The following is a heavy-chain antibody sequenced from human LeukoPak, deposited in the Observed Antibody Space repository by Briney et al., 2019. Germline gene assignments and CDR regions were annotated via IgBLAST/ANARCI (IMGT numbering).Heavy chain of an antibody. D-gene: IGHD3-10*01. V-gene: IGHV3-30*03. CDR3: ARAKEDRYYGSGLGAFDI. CDR1: GFTFSSYG. CDR2: ISYDGSNK. J-gene: IGHJ3*02. Sequence: PGRSLRLSCAASGFTFSSYGMHWVRQAPGKGLEWVAVISYDGSNKYYADSVKGRFTISRDNSKNTLYLQMNSLRAEDTAVYYCARAKEDRYYGSGLGAFDIWGQGTMVTVSS.